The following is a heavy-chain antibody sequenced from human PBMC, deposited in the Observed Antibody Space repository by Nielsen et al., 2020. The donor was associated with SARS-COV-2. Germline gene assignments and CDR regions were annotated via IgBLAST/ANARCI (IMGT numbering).Heavy chain of an antibody. J-gene: IGHJ1*01. D-gene: IGHD6-13*01. Sequence: WIRQPPGKGLEWVSAISGSGGSTYYADSVKGRFTISRDKSKNTLYVLMNSLRAEDRAVYYCAKMSPSGIAAGTTEYFQHWGQGTLVTVSS. V-gene: IGHV3-23*01. CDR2: ISGSGGST. CDR3: AKMSPSGIAAGTTEYFQH.